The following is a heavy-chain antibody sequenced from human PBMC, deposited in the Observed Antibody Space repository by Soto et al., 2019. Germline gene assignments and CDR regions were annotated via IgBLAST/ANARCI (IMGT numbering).Heavy chain of an antibody. CDR1: GGSFSGYY. CDR2: INHSGST. V-gene: IGHV4-34*01. J-gene: IGHJ5*02. CDR3: ARGAKLRFLEWLPNNWFDP. Sequence: SETLSLTCAVYGGSFSGYYWSWIRQPPGKGLEWIGEINHSGSTNYNPSLKSRVTISVDTSKNQFSLKLSSVTAADTAVYYCARGAKLRFLEWLPNNWFDPWGQGTLVTVS. D-gene: IGHD3-3*01.